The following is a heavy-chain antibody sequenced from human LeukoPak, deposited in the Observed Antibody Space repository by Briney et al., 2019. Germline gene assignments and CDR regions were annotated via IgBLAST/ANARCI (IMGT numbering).Heavy chain of an antibody. CDR3: AREEGKTFCGGDCSSVY. V-gene: IGHV3-53*01. Sequence: GGSLRLSCAASGFTVSSNYMSWVRQAPGKGLEWVSVIYSGGSTYYADSVKGRFTISRDNSKNTLYLQMNSLRAEDTAVYYCAREEGKTFCGGDCSSVYWGQGTLVTVSS. CDR1: GFTVSSNY. CDR2: IYSGGST. D-gene: IGHD2-21*02. J-gene: IGHJ4*02.